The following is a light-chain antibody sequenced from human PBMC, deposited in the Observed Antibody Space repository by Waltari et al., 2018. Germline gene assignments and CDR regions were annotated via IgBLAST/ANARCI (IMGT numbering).Light chain of an antibody. Sequence: EIVMTQSPATLSVSPAERATLSCRASQSVSSNLAWYQQKPGQAPRLLIYGASTRATGIPARFSGSGSGTEFTLTISSLQSEDLAVYYCQQYNNWPRWTFGQGTKVEIK. V-gene: IGKV3-15*01. CDR3: QQYNNWPRWT. CDR2: GAS. CDR1: QSVSSN. J-gene: IGKJ1*01.